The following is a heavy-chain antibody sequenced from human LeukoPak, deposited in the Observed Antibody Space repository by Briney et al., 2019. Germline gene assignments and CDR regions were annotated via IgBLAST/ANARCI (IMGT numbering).Heavy chain of an antibody. Sequence: ASVKVSCKASGYTFTSYAMHWVRQAPGQRLEWMGWINAGNGNTKYSQKFQGRVTMTRDTSTSTVYMELSSLRSEDTAVYYCAREGFYCSSACYFDYWGQGTLVTVSS. J-gene: IGHJ4*02. CDR3: AREGFYCSSACYFDY. D-gene: IGHD2-2*01. CDR2: INAGNGNT. CDR1: GYTFTSYA. V-gene: IGHV1-3*01.